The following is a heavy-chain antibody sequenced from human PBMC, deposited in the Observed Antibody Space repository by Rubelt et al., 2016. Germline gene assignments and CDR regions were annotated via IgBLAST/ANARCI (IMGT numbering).Heavy chain of an antibody. Sequence: EVQLVESGGGLVQPGGSLRLSCAASGFTFSSYSMNWVRQAPGKGLEWVSYISSSSSTIYYADSVKGRFTISRDNAKNSLYLQMNSLRAEDTAVYYCARPADYGDYVLDFDYWGQGTLVTVSS. CDR3: ARPADYGDYVLDFDY. J-gene: IGHJ4*02. CDR2: ISSSSSTI. V-gene: IGHV3-48*04. CDR1: GFTFSSYS. D-gene: IGHD4-17*01.